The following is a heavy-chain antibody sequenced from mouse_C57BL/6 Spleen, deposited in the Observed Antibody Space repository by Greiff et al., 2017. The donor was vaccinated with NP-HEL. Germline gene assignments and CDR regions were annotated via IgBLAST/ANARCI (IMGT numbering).Heavy chain of an antibody. CDR2: ISSGSSTI. CDR1: GFTFSDYG. J-gene: IGHJ2*01. D-gene: IGHD6-1*01. V-gene: IGHV5-17*01. CDR3: ERGAGEYFDY. Sequence: DVHLVESGGGLVKPGGSLKLSCAASGFTFSDYGMHWVRQAPEKGLEWVAYISSGSSTIYYADTVMGRFTISRDNAKNTLFLQMTSLRSEDTAMYYCERGAGEYFDYWGQGTTLTVSS.